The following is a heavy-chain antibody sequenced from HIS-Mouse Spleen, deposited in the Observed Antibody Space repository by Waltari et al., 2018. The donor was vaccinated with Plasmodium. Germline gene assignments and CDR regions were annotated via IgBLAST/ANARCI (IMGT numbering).Heavy chain of an antibody. J-gene: IGHJ4*02. CDR3: ARLLPWVHGHFDY. Sequence: EVQLVASGGGLVQPGVSLSLSCADSGFPVRSVWMSWVCLDPGKGLEWVANIKQDGSEKYYVDSVKGRFTISRDNAKNSLYLQMNSLRAEDTAVYYCARLLPWVHGHFDYWGQGTLVTVSS. D-gene: IGHD1-26*01. CDR1: GFPVRSVW. V-gene: IGHV3-7*01. CDR2: IKQDGSEK.